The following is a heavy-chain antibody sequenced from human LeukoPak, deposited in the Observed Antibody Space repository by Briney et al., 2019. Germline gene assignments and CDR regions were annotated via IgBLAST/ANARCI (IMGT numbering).Heavy chain of an antibody. CDR3: ARGQGSSDSYYYYGMDV. J-gene: IGHJ6*02. Sequence: GASVKVSCKASGGTFSSYAISWVRQAPGQGLEWMGRIIPILGIADYAQKFQGRVTITADKSTSTAYMELSSLRSEDTAVYYCARGQGSSDSYYYYGMDVWGQGTTVTVSS. CDR1: GGTFSSYA. D-gene: IGHD6-6*01. V-gene: IGHV1-69*04. CDR2: IIPILGIA.